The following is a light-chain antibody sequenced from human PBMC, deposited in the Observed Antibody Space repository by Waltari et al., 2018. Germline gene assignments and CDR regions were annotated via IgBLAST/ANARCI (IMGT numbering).Light chain of an antibody. CDR2: GAS. CDR1: QSVGRY. CDR3: QNHERLPAM. Sequence: EIVLTQSPGTLSLSPGERATLSCRASQSVGRYLAWYQQKPGQAPRLLIYGASSRATGIPDRFSGSWSVTDFSLTISRLEPEDFAVYYCQNHERLPAMFGQGTKVEIK. V-gene: IGKV3-20*01. J-gene: IGKJ1*01.